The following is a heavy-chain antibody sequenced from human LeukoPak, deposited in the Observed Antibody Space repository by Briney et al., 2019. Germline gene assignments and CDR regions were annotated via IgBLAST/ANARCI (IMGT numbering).Heavy chain of an antibody. Sequence: GGSLRLSCAASGFTFSNYWMHWVHQAPGKGPVWVSRIKSDGSSTRFADSVQGRFTISRDNGKNTLYLQMDSLRAEDTAVYYCARGGETNNWYPGYFDYWGQGALVTVSS. CDR1: GFTFSNYW. D-gene: IGHD1-1*01. J-gene: IGHJ4*02. CDR3: ARGGETNNWYPGYFDY. CDR2: IKSDGSST. V-gene: IGHV3-74*01.